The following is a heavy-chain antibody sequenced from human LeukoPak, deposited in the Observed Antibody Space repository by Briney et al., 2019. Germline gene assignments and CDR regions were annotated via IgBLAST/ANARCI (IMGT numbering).Heavy chain of an antibody. V-gene: IGHV4-4*07. J-gene: IGHJ4*02. Sequence: SETLSLTCTVSGGSISSYYWSWIRQAAGKGLEWIGRIYTSGSTNYNPPLKSRVTMSVDTSKNQFSLKLSSVTAADTAVYYCARDGAARRSFDYWGQGTLVTVSS. D-gene: IGHD6-6*01. CDR1: GGSISSYY. CDR2: IYTSGST. CDR3: ARDGAARRSFDY.